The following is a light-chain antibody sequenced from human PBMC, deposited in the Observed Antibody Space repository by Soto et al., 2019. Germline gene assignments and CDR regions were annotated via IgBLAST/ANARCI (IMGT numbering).Light chain of an antibody. J-gene: IGKJ4*01. Sequence: ESVMTQSPSRLSLLPGARASRSSRASQSVTSNYLSWYQQKPGQAPRLLIYGASTRATDIPARFSGSGSGTDFTLTISSLQPEDFAVYYCQQYNNWPLTFGGGTKVDIK. V-gene: IGKV3D-7*01. CDR2: GAS. CDR3: QQYNNWPLT. CDR1: QSVTSNY.